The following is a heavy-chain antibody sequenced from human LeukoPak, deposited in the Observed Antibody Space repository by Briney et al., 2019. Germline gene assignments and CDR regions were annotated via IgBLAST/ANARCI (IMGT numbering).Heavy chain of an antibody. CDR2: IYPGDSDT. CDR1: GYSFTNYW. Sequence: GESLKISCKGSGYSFTNYWIGWVRQMPGKGLKWMGIIYPGDSDTRYSPSFQGQVTISADKSISTAYLQWSSLKASDTAMYYCARPDCSGGSCYWDYYFDYWGQGTLVTVSS. J-gene: IGHJ4*02. CDR3: ARPDCSGGSCYWDYYFDY. D-gene: IGHD2-15*01. V-gene: IGHV5-51*01.